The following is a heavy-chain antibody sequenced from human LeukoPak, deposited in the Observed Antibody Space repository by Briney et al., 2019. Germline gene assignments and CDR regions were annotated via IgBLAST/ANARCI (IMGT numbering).Heavy chain of an antibody. V-gene: IGHV1-69*04. CDR1: GGTFISYA. D-gene: IGHD3-9*01. J-gene: IGHJ4*02. CDR2: IIPILGIA. Sequence: GSSVKVSCKASGGTFISYAISWVRQAPGQGLEWMGRIIPILGIANYAQKFQGRVTITADKSTSKAYMELSSLRSEDTAVYYCARGGTIRPYYFDYWGQGTLVTVSS. CDR3: ARGGTIRPYYFDY.